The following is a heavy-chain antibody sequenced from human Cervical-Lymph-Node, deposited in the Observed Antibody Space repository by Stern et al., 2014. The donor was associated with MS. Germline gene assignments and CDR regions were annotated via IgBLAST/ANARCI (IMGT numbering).Heavy chain of an antibody. V-gene: IGHV3-7*01. CDR1: GFIFSNSW. Sequence: EVQLVESGGGLVQPGGSLRLSCAASGFIFSNSWMSWVRQAPGKGLEWVANTKYDGSEKNYVDSVKGRFTISRDNANNTLYLQMNSLRAEDTAMYYCAREGYCDYWGQGTLVTVSS. CDR3: AREGYCDY. J-gene: IGHJ4*02. CDR2: TKYDGSEK. D-gene: IGHD2-15*01.